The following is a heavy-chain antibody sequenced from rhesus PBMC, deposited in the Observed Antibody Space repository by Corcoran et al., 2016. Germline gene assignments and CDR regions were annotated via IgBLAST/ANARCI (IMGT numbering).Heavy chain of an antibody. J-gene: IGHJ4*01. D-gene: IGHD6-31*01. Sequence: QVQLVQSGAEIKQPGASVKLSCTASGYTFTSYYMHWVRQAPGQGLEWIGLISPYNGNKGSAQKFQGRGNITTDTATSTGYMELSSLRSEDTAVYYCTRGAAAGTHLDYWGQGVLVAVSS. CDR3: TRGAAAGTHLDY. V-gene: IGHV1-1*01. CDR2: ISPYNGNK. CDR1: GYTFTSYY.